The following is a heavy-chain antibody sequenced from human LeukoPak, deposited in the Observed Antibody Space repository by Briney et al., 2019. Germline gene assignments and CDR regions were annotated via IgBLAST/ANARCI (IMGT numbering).Heavy chain of an antibody. CDR1: GFTFSSYW. Sequence: GGSLRLSCAASGFTFSSYWMSWVRQAPGKGLEWVANIKQDGSEKYYVDSVKGRFTISRDNAKNSLYLQMDSLRAEDTAVYYCASAQRWLRTHAFDIWGQGTMVTVSS. D-gene: IGHD5-24*01. V-gene: IGHV3-7*01. CDR3: ASAQRWLRTHAFDI. CDR2: IKQDGSEK. J-gene: IGHJ3*02.